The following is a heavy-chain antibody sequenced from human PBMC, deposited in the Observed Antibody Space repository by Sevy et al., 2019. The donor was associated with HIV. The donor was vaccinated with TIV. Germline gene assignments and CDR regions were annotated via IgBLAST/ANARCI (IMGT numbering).Heavy chain of an antibody. V-gene: IGHV6-1*01. Sequence: SQTLSLTCAISGDSVSSNSAAWNWIRQSPSRGLEWLGRTYYRSKWYNDYAVSVKSRITIHPDTSKNQFSLQLNSVTPEDRAVYYCARVPQFTAMVTSYYYYGTDVWGQGTTVTVSS. D-gene: IGHD5-18*01. J-gene: IGHJ6*02. CDR3: ARVPQFTAMVTSYYYYGTDV. CDR1: GDSVSSNSAA. CDR2: TYYRSKWYN.